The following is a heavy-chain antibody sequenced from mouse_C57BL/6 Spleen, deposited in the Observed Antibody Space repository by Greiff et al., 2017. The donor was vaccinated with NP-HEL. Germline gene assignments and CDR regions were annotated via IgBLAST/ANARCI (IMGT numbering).Heavy chain of an antibody. CDR1: GFSLTSYG. CDR3: ATTITTVVAHYAMDY. CDR2: IWSGGST. J-gene: IGHJ4*01. V-gene: IGHV2-2*01. D-gene: IGHD1-1*01. Sequence: QVQLQQSGPGLVQPSQSLSITCTVSGFSLTSYGVHWVRQSPGKGLEWLGVIWSGGSTDYNAAFISRLSISKDNSKSQVFFKMNSLQADDTAIYYCATTITTVVAHYAMDYWGQGTSVTVSS.